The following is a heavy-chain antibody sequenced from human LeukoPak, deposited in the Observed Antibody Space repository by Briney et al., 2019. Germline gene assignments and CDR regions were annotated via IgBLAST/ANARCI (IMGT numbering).Heavy chain of an antibody. CDR2: IYHSGST. CDR3: ARIEYSSSIDY. Sequence: SETLSLTCAVSGDSIITNHWWSWVRQPPVQGLEWIGEIYHSGSTNYNPSLKSRVTISVDKSKNQFSLKLSSVTAADTAVYYCARIEYSSSIDYWGQGTLVTVSS. D-gene: IGHD6-6*01. CDR1: GDSIITNHW. V-gene: IGHV4-4*02. J-gene: IGHJ4*02.